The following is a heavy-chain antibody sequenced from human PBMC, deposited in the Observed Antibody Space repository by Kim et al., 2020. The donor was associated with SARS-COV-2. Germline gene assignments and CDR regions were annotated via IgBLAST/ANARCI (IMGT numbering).Heavy chain of an antibody. Sequence: FQGRVTITADQSTSTAYMELSSLGSEDTAVYYCARVGSGIAVAGTAVFDPWGQGTLVTVSS. D-gene: IGHD6-19*01. CDR3: ARVGSGIAVAGTAVFDP. V-gene: IGHV1-69*01. J-gene: IGHJ5*02.